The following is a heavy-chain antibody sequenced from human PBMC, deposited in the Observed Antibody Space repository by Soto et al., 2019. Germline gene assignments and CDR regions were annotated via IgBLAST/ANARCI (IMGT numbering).Heavy chain of an antibody. CDR1: GYTFTGYY. D-gene: IGHD2-15*01. J-gene: IGHJ6*02. Sequence: AASVKVSCKASGYTFTGYYMHWVRQAPGQGLEWMGWINPNSGGTNYAQKFQGWVTMTRDTSISTAYMELSRLRSDDTAVYYCARSGYCSGGSCYVPLYGMDVWGQGTTVTVSS. CDR3: ARSGYCSGGSCYVPLYGMDV. V-gene: IGHV1-2*04. CDR2: INPNSGGT.